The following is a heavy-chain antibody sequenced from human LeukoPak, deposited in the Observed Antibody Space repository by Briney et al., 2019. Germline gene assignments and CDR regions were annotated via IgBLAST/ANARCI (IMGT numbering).Heavy chain of an antibody. Sequence: PGGSLRLSCAASGFTFSSYEFNWVRQAPGKGLEWISYISTSGNTIFYADSVKGRFAISRDSAKNSLYLQMSSLRAEDTAVYYCARDLAGTTGSFDYWAQGTLVTVSS. D-gene: IGHD4-17*01. V-gene: IGHV3-48*03. CDR2: ISTSGNTI. CDR1: GFTFSSYE. J-gene: IGHJ4*02. CDR3: ARDLAGTTGSFDY.